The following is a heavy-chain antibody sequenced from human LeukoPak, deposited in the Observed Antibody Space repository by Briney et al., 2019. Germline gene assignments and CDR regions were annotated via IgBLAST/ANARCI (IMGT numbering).Heavy chain of an antibody. Sequence: GGSLRLSCAASGFTFRNFWMSWVRQAPGRGLEWVANIHPEGNEKYHVESVKGRFTISRDNVKNSLFLQMHGLRVEDTAVYYCTRGDDFSGDHWGQGTLVTVSS. J-gene: IGHJ4*02. D-gene: IGHD1-1*01. V-gene: IGHV3-7*04. CDR2: IHPEGNEK. CDR1: GFTFRNFW. CDR3: TRGDDFSGDH.